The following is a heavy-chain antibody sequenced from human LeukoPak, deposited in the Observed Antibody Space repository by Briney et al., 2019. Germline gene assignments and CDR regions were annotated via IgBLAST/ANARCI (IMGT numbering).Heavy chain of an antibody. V-gene: IGHV1-8*01. CDR2: MNPNSGNT. Sequence: GASVKVSCKASGYTFTSYDIDWVRQATGQGLEWMGWMNPNSGNTGYAQKFQGRVTMTRNTSISTAYMELSSLRSGDTAVYYCARYLSDFWSGYWPINWFDPWGQGTLVTVSS. J-gene: IGHJ5*02. D-gene: IGHD3-3*01. CDR1: GYTFTSYD. CDR3: ARYLSDFWSGYWPINWFDP.